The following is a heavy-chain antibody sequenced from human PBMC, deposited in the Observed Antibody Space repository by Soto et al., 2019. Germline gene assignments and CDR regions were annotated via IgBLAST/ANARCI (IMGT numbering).Heavy chain of an antibody. Sequence: GGSLRLSCSSSGFTFGDYALSWFRQAPGRGLEWVGFIRSKTYGGTTEYAASVKGRFTISRDDSKSIAYLQMNSLKTEDTAVYYCTRKSGGVAGWFDPGPGNPGHRLL. CDR2: IRSKTYGGTT. D-gene: IGHD2-8*01. CDR1: GFTFGDYA. J-gene: IGHJ5*02. V-gene: IGHV3-49*03. CDR3: TRKSGGVAGWFDP.